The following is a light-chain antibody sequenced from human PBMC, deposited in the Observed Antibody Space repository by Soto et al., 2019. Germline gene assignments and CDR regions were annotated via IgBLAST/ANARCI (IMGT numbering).Light chain of an antibody. Sequence: EIVFPPSPGTLSLSPGERATPSCRASQGVSSSYLSWYQQKPGQAPRLLIYGASSRATGIPDRFSGSGSGTDFTLTISRLQPEDFAVYYCQQYGSSKITFGQGTRLENK. V-gene: IGKV3-20*01. CDR2: GAS. CDR3: QQYGSSKIT. CDR1: QGVSSSY. J-gene: IGKJ5*01.